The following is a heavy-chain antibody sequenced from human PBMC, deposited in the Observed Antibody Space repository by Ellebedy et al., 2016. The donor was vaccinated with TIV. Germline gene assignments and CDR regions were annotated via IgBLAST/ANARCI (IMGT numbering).Heavy chain of an antibody. CDR1: GYSISSGYY. CDR3: ARDAKGGSGHYYYMDV. D-gene: IGHD3-10*01. CDR2: IYYSGST. J-gene: IGHJ6*03. Sequence: SETLSLXXTVSGYSISSGYYWGWIRQPPGKGLEWIGSIYYSGSTYYNPSLKSRVTISIDTSKNQFSLRLSSVTAADTAVYYCARDAKGGSGHYYYMDVWGKGTTVTVSS. V-gene: IGHV4-38-2*02.